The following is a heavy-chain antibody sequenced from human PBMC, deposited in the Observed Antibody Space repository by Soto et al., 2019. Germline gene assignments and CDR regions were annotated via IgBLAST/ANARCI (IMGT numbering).Heavy chain of an antibody. D-gene: IGHD3-9*01. CDR1: GGSISSYY. V-gene: IGHV4-59*08. J-gene: IGHJ4*02. CDR2: IYYSGST. CDR3: ARTGGYFDWLPPYYFDY. Sequence: SETLSLTCTVSGGSISSYYWSWIRPPPGKGLEWIGYIYYSGSTNYNPSLKSRVTISVDTSKNQFSLKLSSVTAADTAVYYCARTGGYFDWLPPYYFDYWGQGTLVTVSS.